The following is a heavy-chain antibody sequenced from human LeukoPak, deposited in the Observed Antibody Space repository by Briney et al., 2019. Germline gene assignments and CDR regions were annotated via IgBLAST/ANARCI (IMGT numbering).Heavy chain of an antibody. CDR3: ARDSSSWKLFDY. Sequence: GESLRLSCEASGFTFTKFWMSWVRQAPGKGLEWVSSISSSSSYIYYADSVKGRFTISRDNAKNSLYLQMNSLRAEDTAVYYCARDSSSWKLFDYWGQGTLVTVSS. CDR2: ISSSSSYI. V-gene: IGHV3-21*01. CDR1: GFTFTKFW. J-gene: IGHJ4*02. D-gene: IGHD6-13*01.